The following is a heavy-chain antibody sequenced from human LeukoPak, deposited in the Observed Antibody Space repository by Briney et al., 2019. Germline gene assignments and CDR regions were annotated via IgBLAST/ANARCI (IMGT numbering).Heavy chain of an antibody. V-gene: IGHV1-2*02. CDR1: GYTFTGYY. CDR3: ARVGGVEVTMVRGVIDY. CDR2: INPNSGGT. J-gene: IGHJ4*02. Sequence: ASVKVSCKASGYTFTGYYMHWVRQAPGQGLEWMGWINPNSGGTNYAQKFQGRVTMTRDTSISTAYMELSRLRSDDTAVYYCARVGGVEVTMVRGVIDYWGQGTLVTVSS. D-gene: IGHD3-10*01.